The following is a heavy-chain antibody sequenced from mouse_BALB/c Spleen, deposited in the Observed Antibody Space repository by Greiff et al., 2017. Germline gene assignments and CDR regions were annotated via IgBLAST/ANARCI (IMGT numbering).Heavy chain of an antibody. CDR2: ISYDGSN. Sequence: EVKLQESGPGLVKPSQSLSLTCSVTGYSITSGYYWNWIRQFPGNKLEWMGYISYDGSNNYNPSLKNRISITRDTSKNQFFLKLNSVTTEDTATYYCARGFLYYYAMDYWGQGTSVTVSS. V-gene: IGHV3-6*02. J-gene: IGHJ4*01. D-gene: IGHD6-5*01. CDR3: ARGFLYYYAMDY. CDR1: GYSITSGYY.